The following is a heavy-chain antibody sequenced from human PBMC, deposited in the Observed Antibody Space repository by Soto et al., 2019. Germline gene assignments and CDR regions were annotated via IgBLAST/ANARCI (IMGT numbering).Heavy chain of an antibody. V-gene: IGHV3-33*01. CDR2: IWYDGSNK. CDR1: GFTFSSYG. CDR3: AIDRRSGQLADQGYFDL. D-gene: IGHD6-6*01. Sequence: QVQLVESGGGVVQPGRSLRLSCAASGFTFSSYGMHWVRRAPGKGLEWVAVIWYDGSNKYYADSVKGRFTISRDNSKNTLYLQMNSLRAEDTAVYYCAIDRRSGQLADQGYFDLWGRGTLVTVSS. J-gene: IGHJ2*01.